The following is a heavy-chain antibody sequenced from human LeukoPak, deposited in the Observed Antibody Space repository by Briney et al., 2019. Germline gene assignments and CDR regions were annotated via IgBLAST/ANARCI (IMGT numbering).Heavy chain of an antibody. CDR1: VYTFTGYY. J-gene: IGHJ5*02. V-gene: IGHV1-2*02. Sequence: ASVKVSCKASVYTFTGYYMHWVRQAPGQGLEWMGWINPNRCGTNYPQKFHGRITITRDTVISTAYMELSRLRSDDTAVYSCARIESRSGWYPSWGKGTLVTVSS. CDR2: INPNRCGT. D-gene: IGHD6-19*01. CDR3: ARIESRSGWYPS.